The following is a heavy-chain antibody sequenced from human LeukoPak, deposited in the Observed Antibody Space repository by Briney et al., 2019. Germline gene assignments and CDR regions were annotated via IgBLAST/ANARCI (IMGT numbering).Heavy chain of an antibody. CDR1: GGSFSGYY. D-gene: IGHD6-13*01. Sequence: PSGTLSLTCAVYGGSFSGYYWSWIRQPPGKGLEWIGEINHSGSTNYNPSLKSRVTISVGTSKNQFSLKLSSVTAADTAVYYCARDEIAAAGGFDYWGQGTLVTVSS. V-gene: IGHV4-34*01. CDR3: ARDEIAAAGGFDY. CDR2: INHSGST. J-gene: IGHJ4*02.